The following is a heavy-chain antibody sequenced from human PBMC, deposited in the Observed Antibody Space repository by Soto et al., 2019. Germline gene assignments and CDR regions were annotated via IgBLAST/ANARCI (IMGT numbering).Heavy chain of an antibody. CDR3: AREMGMGCGELSNWFDP. V-gene: IGHV4-31*03. CDR2: IYYSGST. J-gene: IGHJ5*02. Sequence: QVQLQESGPGLVKPSQTLSLTCTVSGGSISSGGYYWSWIRQHPGKGLEWIGYIYYSGSTYYNPSLKSRVTRSVDTSKNQFSLKLSSVTAADTAVYYCAREMGMGCGELSNWFDPWGQGTLVTVSS. D-gene: IGHD3-10*01. CDR1: GGSISSGGYY.